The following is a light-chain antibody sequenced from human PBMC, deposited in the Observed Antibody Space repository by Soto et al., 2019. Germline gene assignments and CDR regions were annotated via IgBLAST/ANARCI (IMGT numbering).Light chain of an antibody. CDR1: QGISSW. J-gene: IGKJ1*01. CDR3: QQYGSSPST. V-gene: IGKV1-27*01. Sequence: DIQMTQSPSSVSASVGDRVTITCRASQGISSWLAWYQQKPGKVPKLLIYAASTLQSGVPSRFSGSGSGTDFTLTISRLEPEDFAVYYCQQYGSSPSTFGQGTKVDIK. CDR2: AAS.